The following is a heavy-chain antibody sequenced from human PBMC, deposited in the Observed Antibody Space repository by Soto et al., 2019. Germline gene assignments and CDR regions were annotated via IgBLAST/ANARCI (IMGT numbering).Heavy chain of an antibody. CDR1: GYTFTDYW. Sequence: GESLKISCKGSGYTFTDYWIGWVRQLPGKGLEWMGIIYPGDSDTRYSPTFQGHVTITVDKSTSTAYLQWNTLTASDTAMYYCARQISNFRSYYYARGGWRQGTTGTVSS. D-gene: IGHD4-4*01. V-gene: IGHV5-51*01. CDR3: ARQISNFRSYYYARGG. CDR2: IYPGDSDT. J-gene: IGHJ6*02.